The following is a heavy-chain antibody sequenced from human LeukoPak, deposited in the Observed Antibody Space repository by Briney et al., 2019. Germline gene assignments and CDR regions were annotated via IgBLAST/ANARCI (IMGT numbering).Heavy chain of an antibody. V-gene: IGHV1-24*01. CDR3: ATVGYCSSTSCSDYYGMDV. CDR2: FDPEDGET. D-gene: IGHD2-2*01. J-gene: IGHJ6*02. CDR1: GYTLTELS. Sequence: ASVKVPCKVSGYTLTELSMHWVRQAPGKGLEWMGGFDPEDGETIYAQKFQGRVTMTEDTSTDTAYMELSSLRSEDTAVYYCATVGYCSSTSCSDYYGMDVWGQGTTVTVSS.